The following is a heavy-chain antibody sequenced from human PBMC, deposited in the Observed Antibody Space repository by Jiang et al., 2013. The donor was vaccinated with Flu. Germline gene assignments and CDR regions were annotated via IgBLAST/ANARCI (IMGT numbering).Heavy chain of an antibody. V-gene: IGHV6-1*01. CDR3: AISTAAFSFDY. D-gene: IGHD6-13*01. CDR1: GDSVSSYSAT. CDR2: TYYRSKWYN. Sequence: VISGDSVSSYSATWTWIRQSPSRGLEWLGRTYYRSKWYNDYAVSVKSRITVNPDTSKNQFSLQLNSVTPEDTAVYYCAISTAAFSFDYWGQGIQVTVSS. J-gene: IGHJ4*02.